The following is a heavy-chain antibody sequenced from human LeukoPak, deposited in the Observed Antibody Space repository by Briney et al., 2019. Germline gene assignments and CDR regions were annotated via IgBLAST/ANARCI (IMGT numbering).Heavy chain of an antibody. V-gene: IGHV1-18*01. CDR1: GYTFNSYS. J-gene: IGHJ6*02. Sequence: ASVKVSCKAFGYTFNSYSINWVRQAPGQGLEWMGWISTYNGNTKSAQRLQDRVTMTKDTSTSIAYMELRSLRSDDTAVYYCARDYYGSGSPYYYYGMDVWGQGTTVTVSS. D-gene: IGHD3-10*01. CDR3: ARDYYGSGSPYYYYGMDV. CDR2: ISTYNGNT.